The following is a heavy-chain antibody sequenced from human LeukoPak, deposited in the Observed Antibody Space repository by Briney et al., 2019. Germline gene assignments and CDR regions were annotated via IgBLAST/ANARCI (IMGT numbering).Heavy chain of an antibody. Sequence: GGSLRLSCAAPGFIFNRFWMSWVRQAPGKGLQWVAHIKDDGTEKYYLDSVKGRFTIARDDAWNSLYLQMNSLRDEDTAVYYCVRAGWELDYWGQGTPVIVSS. CDR2: IKDDGTEK. J-gene: IGHJ4*02. V-gene: IGHV3-7*01. D-gene: IGHD4-23*01. CDR3: VRAGWELDY. CDR1: GFIFNRFW.